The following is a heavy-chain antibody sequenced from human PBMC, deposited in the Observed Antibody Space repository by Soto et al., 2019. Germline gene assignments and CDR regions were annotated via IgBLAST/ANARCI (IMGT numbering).Heavy chain of an antibody. CDR1: GQSFSGHS. J-gene: IGHJ4*02. D-gene: IGHD1-1*01. Sequence: QVQLQQWGAGLVKPSETLSLSCAVYGQSFSGHSWAWIRQPPGKGLEWIGEINESGSTYYNPSLKSRVTISTDTSKNQCSLKLSSVSAADTAAYFCARGSGIVALPGELEDVNYDYWGQGTPVNVSS. V-gene: IGHV4-34*01. CDR2: INESGST. CDR3: ARGSGIVALPGELEDVNYDY.